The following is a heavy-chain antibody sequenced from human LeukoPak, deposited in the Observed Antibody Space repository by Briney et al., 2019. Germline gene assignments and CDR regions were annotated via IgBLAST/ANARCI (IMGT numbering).Heavy chain of an antibody. CDR1: GGSISGYY. Sequence: SETLSLACTVSGGSISGYYWSWIRQPPGKGLEWIGYIYYSGSTNYNPSLKSRVTISVDTSKNQFSLKLRSVTAADTAVYYCARHYVFVYGGSSFDYWGQGTLVTVSS. J-gene: IGHJ4*02. D-gene: IGHD2-8*01. CDR2: IYYSGST. V-gene: IGHV4-59*08. CDR3: ARHYVFVYGGSSFDY.